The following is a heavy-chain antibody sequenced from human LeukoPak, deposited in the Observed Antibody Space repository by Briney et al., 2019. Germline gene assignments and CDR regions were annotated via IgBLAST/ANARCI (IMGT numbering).Heavy chain of an antibody. D-gene: IGHD1-26*01. CDR1: WGSISNYY. CDR2: IYYSGRT. Sequence: ETLSLTRTLSWGSISNYYWSCIPHPPEEGLECIGYIYYSGRTNYTPSLKSRVTISVDTSKNHFYMKLSCVTAADKAVYYCARGRLEAMWELLRYEAFDIWGQGTMVTVSS. J-gene: IGHJ3*02. CDR3: ARGRLEAMWELLRYEAFDI. V-gene: IGHV4-59*01.